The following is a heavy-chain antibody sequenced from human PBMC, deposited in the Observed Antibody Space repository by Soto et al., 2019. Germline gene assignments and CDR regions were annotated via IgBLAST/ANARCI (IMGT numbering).Heavy chain of an antibody. Sequence: SGPTLVQPTQPLTLTCTFSGFSLSTSGVGVGWIRQPPGKALEWLALIYWDDDKRYNPSLKSRLTITKDTSKNQVVLTMTQMDPVDTATHYRAHTPVPVPAAIGPGIAAAGTHRFDPWGQGTLVTVSS. V-gene: IGHV2-5*02. D-gene: IGHD6-13*01. J-gene: IGHJ5*02. CDR3: AHTPVPVPAAIGPGIAAAGTHRFDP. CDR1: GFSLSTSGVG. CDR2: IYWDDDK.